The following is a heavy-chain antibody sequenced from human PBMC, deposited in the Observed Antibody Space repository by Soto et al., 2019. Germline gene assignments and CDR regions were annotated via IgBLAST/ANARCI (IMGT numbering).Heavy chain of an antibody. CDR2: ISYDGSNK. CDR1: GFTFSSYG. D-gene: IGHD6-19*01. CDR3: ASGWYSGDY. J-gene: IGHJ4*02. V-gene: IGHV3-30*03. Sequence: QVQLVESGGGVVQPGRSLRLSCAASGFTFSSYGMHWVRQAPGKGLEWVAVISYDGSNKYYADSVKGRFTISRDNSKNTLYLQMNSLRAEDTAVYYCASGWYSGDYWRQGTLVTVSS.